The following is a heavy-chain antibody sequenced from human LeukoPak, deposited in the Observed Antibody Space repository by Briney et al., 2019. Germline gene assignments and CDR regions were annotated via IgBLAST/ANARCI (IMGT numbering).Heavy chain of an antibody. CDR3: TRRGYSYGRLFDY. CDR1: GFTFSSYS. Sequence: GGSLRLSCAASGFTFSSYSMNWVRQAPGKGLEWVGRIKSKTDGGTTDYAAPVKGRFTISRDDSKNTLYLQMNSLKTEDTAVYYCTRRGYSYGRLFDYWGQGTLVTVSS. J-gene: IGHJ4*02. V-gene: IGHV3-15*07. CDR2: IKSKTDGGTT. D-gene: IGHD5-18*01.